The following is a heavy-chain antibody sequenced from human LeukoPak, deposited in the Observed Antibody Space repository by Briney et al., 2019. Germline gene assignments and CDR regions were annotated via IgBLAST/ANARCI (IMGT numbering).Heavy chain of an antibody. CDR3: ARDGLYCSSTSCYTHY. CDR2: ISYDGSNK. V-gene: IGHV3-30-3*01. CDR1: KITLDSNG. J-gene: IGHJ4*02. D-gene: IGHD2-2*02. Sequence: GSSLTLSKTAPKITLDSNGMHCVRHAPSKRLEWVALISYDGSNKYYADSVKGRFTISRDNSKNTLYLQMNSLRAEDAAVYYCARDGLYCSSTSCYTHYWGQGTLVTVSS.